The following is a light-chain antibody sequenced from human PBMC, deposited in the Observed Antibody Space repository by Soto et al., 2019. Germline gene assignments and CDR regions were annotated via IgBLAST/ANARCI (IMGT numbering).Light chain of an antibody. V-gene: IGKV3-20*01. CDR1: QSVSSSY. J-gene: IGKJ3*01. Sequence: EIVLTQSPGTLSLSPGERATLSCRASQSVSSSYLAWYQQKPGQAPRLLIYGASGRATGIPDRFSGSGSGTDFTLTISRLEPEAFAVYYCQQYGSSPLFTFGPGNKVDIK. CDR2: GAS. CDR3: QQYGSSPLFT.